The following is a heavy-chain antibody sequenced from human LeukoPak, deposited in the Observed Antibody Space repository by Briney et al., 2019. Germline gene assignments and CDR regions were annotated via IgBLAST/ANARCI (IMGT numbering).Heavy chain of an antibody. J-gene: IGHJ4*02. CDR2: IYPGDSDT. CDR1: GYSFTSYW. Sequence: GESLKISCKGSGYSFTSYWIGWVRQMPGKGLEWMGIIYPGDSDTRYSPSFQGQVTISADKSISTAYLQWSSLKASDTAMYYCARHPIPKKYCSGGSCYDNYFDYWGQGTLVAVSS. D-gene: IGHD2-15*01. V-gene: IGHV5-51*01. CDR3: ARHPIPKKYCSGGSCYDNYFDY.